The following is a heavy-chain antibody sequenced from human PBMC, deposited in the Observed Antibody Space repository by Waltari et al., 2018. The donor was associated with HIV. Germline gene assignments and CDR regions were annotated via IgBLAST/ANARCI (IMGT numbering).Heavy chain of an antibody. CDR2: IPPGDSHT. Sequence: EVQLVQSGAEVKKPGESLKISCKGSGYSFTSYWIGWVRQMPGKGLEWMGTIPPGDSHTSYIPSVQGQVTIAADKSISTAYRRGSSRKASDTSMYYCAGHTPWNKHVDYYYGMDVWGQGTTVTVS. D-gene: IGHD1-1*01. J-gene: IGHJ6*02. V-gene: IGHV5-51*01. CDR1: GYSFTSYW. CDR3: AGHTPWNKHVDYYYGMDV.